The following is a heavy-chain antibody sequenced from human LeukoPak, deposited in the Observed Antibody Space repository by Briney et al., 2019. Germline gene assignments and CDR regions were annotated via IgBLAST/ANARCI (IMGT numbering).Heavy chain of an antibody. Sequence: SETLSLTCTVSGGSISSSSYYWGWIRQPPGTGLEWIGSIYYSGSTYYNLSLKSRVTISVDTSKNQFSLKLSPVTAADTAVYYCARQGVWFGELTGFDYWGQGTLVTVSS. V-gene: IGHV4-39*01. J-gene: IGHJ4*02. CDR2: IYYSGST. D-gene: IGHD3-10*01. CDR3: ARQGVWFGELTGFDY. CDR1: GGSISSSSYY.